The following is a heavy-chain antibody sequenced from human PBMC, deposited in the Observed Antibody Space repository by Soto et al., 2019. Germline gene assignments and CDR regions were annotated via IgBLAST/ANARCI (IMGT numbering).Heavy chain of an antibody. J-gene: IGHJ4*02. CDR1: GGSISSTGHY. CDR3: ARLMGVVTVDY. V-gene: IGHV4-39*02. D-gene: IGHD2-21*02. Sequence: QLQLQESDPGLVKPSETLSLTCSVAGGSISSTGHYWGWIRQPPGKGLEWIGNIYYAGSPYYNPSLKSRVTISVDTSKNHFSLALTSVTAADTAVYYCARLMGVVTVDYWGQGALVTVSS. CDR2: IYYAGSP.